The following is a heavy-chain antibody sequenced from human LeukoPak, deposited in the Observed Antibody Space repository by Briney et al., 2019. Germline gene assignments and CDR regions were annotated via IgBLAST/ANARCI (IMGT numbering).Heavy chain of an antibody. D-gene: IGHD5-24*01. CDR2: IKSKTDGGTT. V-gene: IGHV3-15*01. CDR1: GFTFSSYT. CDR3: TTSIVEMATISNY. Sequence: GGSLRLSCAASGFTFSSYTMSWVRQAPGKGLEWVGRIKSKTDGGTTDYAAPVKGRFTISRDDSKNTLYLQMNSLKTEDTAVYYCTTSIVEMATISNYWGQGTLVTVSS. J-gene: IGHJ4*02.